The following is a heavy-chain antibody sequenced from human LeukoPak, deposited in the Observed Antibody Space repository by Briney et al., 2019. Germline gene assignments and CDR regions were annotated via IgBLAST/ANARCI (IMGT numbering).Heavy chain of an antibody. CDR1: GFTFSSYE. V-gene: IGHV3-48*03. CDR3: AGTNYYGSGSAEYFQH. J-gene: IGHJ1*01. Sequence: WGSLRLSCAASGFTFSSYEMNWVRQAPGKGLEWVSYISTSGRSIYYADSVKGRFTISRDNPKNSLYLQMNSLRAEDTAVYYCAGTNYYGSGSAEYFQHWGQGTLGTVSS. CDR2: ISTSGRSI. D-gene: IGHD3-10*01.